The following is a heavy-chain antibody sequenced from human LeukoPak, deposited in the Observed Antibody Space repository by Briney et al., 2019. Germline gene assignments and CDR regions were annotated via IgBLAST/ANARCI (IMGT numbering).Heavy chain of an antibody. J-gene: IGHJ5*02. CDR2: INPSGGST. Sequence: ASVKVSCKASGYIFSDYYMHWVRQAPGQGLEWMGIINPSGGSTSYAQKFQGRVTMTRDTSTSTVYMELSSLRSEDTAVYYCAREQQQLVNWFDPWGQGTLVTVSS. CDR3: AREQQQLVNWFDP. D-gene: IGHD6-13*01. CDR1: GYIFSDYY. V-gene: IGHV1-46*01.